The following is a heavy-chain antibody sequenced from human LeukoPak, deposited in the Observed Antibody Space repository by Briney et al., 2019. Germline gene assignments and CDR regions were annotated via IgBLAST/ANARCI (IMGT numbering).Heavy chain of an antibody. CDR2: VNPNSGDT. D-gene: IGHD6-13*01. J-gene: IGHJ5*02. CDR1: GYTFTGYY. Sequence: EASVKVSCKASGYTFTGYYLHWVRQAPGQGLEWMGCVNPNSGDTNYAQKFQGSVTMTRDTSISTVYMELSRLRSDDTAVYYCARDVGITVADSFDPWGQGTLVTVSS. CDR3: ARDVGITVADSFDP. V-gene: IGHV1-2*02.